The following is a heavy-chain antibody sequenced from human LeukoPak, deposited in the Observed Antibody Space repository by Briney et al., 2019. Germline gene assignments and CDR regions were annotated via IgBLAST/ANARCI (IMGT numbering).Heavy chain of an antibody. CDR3: AKAGDSSPLFDP. V-gene: IGHV3-33*06. J-gene: IGHJ5*02. CDR1: GFTFSSYG. Sequence: GESLRLSCAASGFTFSSYGMHWVRQAPGKGLEWVAVIWYDGSNKYYADSVKGRFTISRDNSKNTLYLQMNSLRAEDTAVYYCAKAGDSSPLFDPWGQGTLVTVSS. D-gene: IGHD3-22*01. CDR2: IWYDGSNK.